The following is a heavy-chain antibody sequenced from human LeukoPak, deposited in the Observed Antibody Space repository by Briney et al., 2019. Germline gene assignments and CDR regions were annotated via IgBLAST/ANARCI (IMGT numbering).Heavy chain of an antibody. Sequence: SETLSLTCTVSGDSISSSDYYWGWIRQPPGKGLEWIGLIYYSASASASASTYYNPSLKSRVTIFGDTSKNQFSLKVNSVTAADTAVYYCARPDEKWEVEDWGQGTLVTVSS. CDR3: ARPDEKWEVED. J-gene: IGHJ4*02. CDR2: IYYSASASASAST. V-gene: IGHV4-39*01. D-gene: IGHD1-26*01. CDR1: GDSISSSDYY.